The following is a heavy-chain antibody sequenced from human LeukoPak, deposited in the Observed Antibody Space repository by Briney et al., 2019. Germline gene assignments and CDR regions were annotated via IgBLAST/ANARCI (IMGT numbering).Heavy chain of an antibody. J-gene: IGHJ4*02. V-gene: IGHV3-7*01. CDR3: ARAKSGVSRWLQSI. CDR1: GFTFSSYW. Sequence: GGSLRLSCAASGFTFSSYWMSWVRQAPGKGLEWVANIKQDGSEKYYVDSVKGRFTISRDNAKNSLYPQMNSLRAEDTAVYYCARAKSGVSRWLQSIWGQGTLVTVSS. CDR2: IKQDGSEK. D-gene: IGHD5-24*01.